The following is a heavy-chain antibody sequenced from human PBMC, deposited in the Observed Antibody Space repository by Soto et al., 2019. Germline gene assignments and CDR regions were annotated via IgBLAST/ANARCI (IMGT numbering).Heavy chain of an antibody. CDR1: GYTLTELS. CDR3: ATAENCSGGSCSSGGWFDP. Sequence: GASVKVSCKVSGYTLTELSMHWVRQAPGKGLEWMGGFDPEDGETIYAQKFQGRVTMTEDTSTDTAYMELSSLRSEDTAVYYCATAENCSGGSCSSGGWFDPWGQGTLVTVSS. D-gene: IGHD2-15*01. J-gene: IGHJ5*02. CDR2: FDPEDGET. V-gene: IGHV1-24*01.